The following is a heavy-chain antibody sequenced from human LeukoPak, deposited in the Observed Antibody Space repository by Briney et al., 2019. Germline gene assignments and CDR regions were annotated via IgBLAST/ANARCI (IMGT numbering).Heavy chain of an antibody. CDR3: ARDRGGSGWYDY. J-gene: IGHJ4*02. CDR2: ISSSGSYI. Sequence: GGSLRLSCAASGFTFSSYSMNWVRQAPGNVLEWVPSISSSGSYIYYADSVKGRFTISRDNAKNSLYLQMSSLRDEDTVVYYCARDRGGSGWYDYWGQGPLVSVSS. V-gene: IGHV3-21*01. CDR1: GFTFSSYS. D-gene: IGHD6-19*01.